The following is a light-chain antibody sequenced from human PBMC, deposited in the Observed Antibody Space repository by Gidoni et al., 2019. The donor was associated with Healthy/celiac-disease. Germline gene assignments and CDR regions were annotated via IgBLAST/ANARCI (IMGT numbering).Light chain of an antibody. J-gene: IGLJ3*02. CDR1: ALPKQY. CDR3: QSADSSGTWV. Sequence: SSDLTQPPSVSVSPGQTARITCSGDALPKQYAYWYQQKPGQAPVLVIYKDSERPSGIPERFSGSSAGTTVTLTISVVQAEDEADYYCQSADSSGTWVFGGGTKLTVL. V-gene: IGLV3-25*03. CDR2: KDS.